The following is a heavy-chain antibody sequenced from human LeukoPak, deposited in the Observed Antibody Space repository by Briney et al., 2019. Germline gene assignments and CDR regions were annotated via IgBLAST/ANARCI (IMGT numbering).Heavy chain of an antibody. V-gene: IGHV4-38-2*02. Sequence: PTETLSLACSVSGYSISSGYYWAWIRQPPGKGRGWIGTIYHSGGTYYNPSLKSQVPISVDTSKNQFPLKLSSVTAADTAVYYCARGYFSSWYINWFDPWGQGTLVTVSS. CDR3: ARGYFSSWYINWFDP. J-gene: IGHJ5*02. CDR1: GYSISSGYY. CDR2: IYHSGGT. D-gene: IGHD6-13*01.